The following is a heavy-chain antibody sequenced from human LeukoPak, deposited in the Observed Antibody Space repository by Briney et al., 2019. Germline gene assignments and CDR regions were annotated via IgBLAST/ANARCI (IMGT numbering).Heavy chain of an antibody. V-gene: IGHV4-59*01. J-gene: IGHJ4*02. CDR1: GGSISSYY. CDR2: IYYSGST. D-gene: IGHD5-18*01. Sequence: PSETLSPTCTVSGGSISSYYWSWIRQPPGKGLEWIGYIYYSGSTNYNPSLKSRVTISVDTSKNQFSLKLSSVTAADTAVYYCARGTLLYSYGYDYWGQGTLVTVSS. CDR3: ARGTLLYSYGYDY.